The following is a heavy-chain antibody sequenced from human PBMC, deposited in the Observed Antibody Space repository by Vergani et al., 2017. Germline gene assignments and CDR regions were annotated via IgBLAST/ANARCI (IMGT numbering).Heavy chain of an antibody. CDR2: IYYSGST. D-gene: IGHD3-10*01. V-gene: IGHV4-61*02. CDR3: ARGGVWFGETDY. J-gene: IGHJ4*02. Sequence: QVQLQESGPGLVKPSQTLSLTCTVSGGSISSGSYYWSWIRQPAGKGLEWIGRIYYSGSTNYNPSLKSRVTISVDTSKNQFSLKLSSVTAADTAVYYCARGGVWFGETDYWGQGTLVTVSS. CDR1: GGSISSGSYY.